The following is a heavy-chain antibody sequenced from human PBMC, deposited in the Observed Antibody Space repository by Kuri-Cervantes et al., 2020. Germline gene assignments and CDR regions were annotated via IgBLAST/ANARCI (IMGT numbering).Heavy chain of an antibody. CDR2: INAGNGNT. CDR1: GYTFTSYA. Sequence: ASVKVSCKASGYTFTSYAMHWVRQAPGQRLEWMGWINAGNGNTKYSQKLQGRVTFTRDTSASTIYMELSSPKFEDTAVYYCAREVSGYMERYFDSWGQGALVTVSS. D-gene: IGHD5-12*01. J-gene: IGHJ4*02. V-gene: IGHV1-3*01. CDR3: AREVSGYMERYFDS.